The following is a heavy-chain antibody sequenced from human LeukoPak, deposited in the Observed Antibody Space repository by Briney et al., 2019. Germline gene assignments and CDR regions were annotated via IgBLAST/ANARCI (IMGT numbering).Heavy chain of an antibody. D-gene: IGHD1-14*01. CDR3: ASEGTLRNPLDY. V-gene: IGHV4-30-4*08. Sequence: SQTLSLTCTVSGGSISSGDYYWSWIRQPPGKGLEWIGYIYYSGSTYYNPSLKSRVTISVDTSKNQFSLKLSSVTAADTAVYYCASEGTLRNPLDYWGQGTLVTVSS. J-gene: IGHJ4*02. CDR1: GGSISSGDYY. CDR2: IYYSGST.